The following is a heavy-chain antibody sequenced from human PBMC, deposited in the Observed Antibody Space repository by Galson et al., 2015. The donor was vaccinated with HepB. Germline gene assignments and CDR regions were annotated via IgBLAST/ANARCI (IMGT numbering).Heavy chain of an antibody. CDR2: ISGSDGYT. V-gene: IGHV3-23*01. Sequence: SLRLSCAASGFTFKYYAMSWVRQAPGKGLEWVSGISGSDGYTSYADSVKGRFSISRDNSNNTLYLLMSSLRADDTAVYFCARVGSSWYSGWFDPWGQGTMVTVSS. J-gene: IGHJ3*01. D-gene: IGHD6-13*01. CDR3: ARVGSSWYSGWFDP. CDR1: GFTFKYYA.